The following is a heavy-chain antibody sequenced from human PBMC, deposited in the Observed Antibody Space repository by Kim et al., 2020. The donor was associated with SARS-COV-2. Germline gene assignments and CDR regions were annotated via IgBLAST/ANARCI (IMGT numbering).Heavy chain of an antibody. Sequence: GGSLRLSCAASGFTFSSYGMHWVRQAPGKGLEWVAVIWYDGSNKYYADSVKGRFTISRDNSKNTLYLQMNSLRAEDTAVYYCARDLGAYSSSGDYWGQGTLVTVSS. D-gene: IGHD6-6*01. CDR1: GFTFSSYG. CDR3: ARDLGAYSSSGDY. CDR2: IWYDGSNK. V-gene: IGHV3-33*01. J-gene: IGHJ4*02.